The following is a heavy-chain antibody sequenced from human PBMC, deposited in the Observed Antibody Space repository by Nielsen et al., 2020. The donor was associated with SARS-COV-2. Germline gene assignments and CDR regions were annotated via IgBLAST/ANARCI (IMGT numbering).Heavy chain of an antibody. CDR2: IYYSGST. Sequence: SETLSLTCTVSGGSVSSGSYYWSWIRQPPGKGLEWIGYIYYSGSTNYNPSLKSRVTISVDTSKNQFSLKLSSVTAADTAVYYCARDGTSIHRRRYSSGWLLDAFDIWGQGTMVTVSS. V-gene: IGHV4-61*01. CDR1: GGSVSSGSYY. J-gene: IGHJ3*02. D-gene: IGHD6-19*01. CDR3: ARDGTSIHRRRYSSGWLLDAFDI.